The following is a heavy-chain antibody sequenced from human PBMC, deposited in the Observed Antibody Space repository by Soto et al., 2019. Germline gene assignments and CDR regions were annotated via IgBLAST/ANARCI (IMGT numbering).Heavy chain of an antibody. V-gene: IGHV1-69*01. CDR2: IIPIFGTA. J-gene: IGHJ4*02. CDR1: GGTFSSYS. D-gene: IGHD1-26*01. Sequence: QVQLVQSGAEVKKPGSSVRVSCKASGGTFSSYSINWVRQAPGQGLEWMGEIIPIFGTANYAQKFQGRVTITAEESTSTSYMELRSLRSEDKAVYYCARAGGRHSGGIDYWGQGTLVTVSS. CDR3: ARAGGRHSGGIDY.